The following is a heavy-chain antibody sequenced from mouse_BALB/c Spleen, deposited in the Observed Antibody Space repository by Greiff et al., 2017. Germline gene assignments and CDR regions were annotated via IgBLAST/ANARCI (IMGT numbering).Heavy chain of an antibody. Sequence: VQLQQPGAELVKPGASVELSCKASGYTFTSYWMHWVKQRPGQGLEWIGEIDPSDSYTNYNQKFKGKATLTVDKSSSTAYMQLSSLTSEDSAVYYCARSYYGSSHYFDYWGQGTTLTVSS. CDR3: ARSYYGSSHYFDY. J-gene: IGHJ2*01. CDR1: GYTFTSYW. CDR2: IDPSDSYT. D-gene: IGHD1-1*01. V-gene: IGHV1-69*02.